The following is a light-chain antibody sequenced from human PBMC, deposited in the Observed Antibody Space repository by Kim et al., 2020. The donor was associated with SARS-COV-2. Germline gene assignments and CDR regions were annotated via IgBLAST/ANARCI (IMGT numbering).Light chain of an antibody. CDR3: NSRDSSGNHQV. J-gene: IGLJ2*01. CDR1: SLRNYY. V-gene: IGLV3-19*01. CDR2: GKT. Sequence: SSELTQDPAVSVALGQTVRITCQGDSLRNYYASWYQQKPGQAPILVIYGKTNRPSGIPDRFSGSNSGNTASLTITGAQAEDEADYYCNSRDSSGNHQVFG.